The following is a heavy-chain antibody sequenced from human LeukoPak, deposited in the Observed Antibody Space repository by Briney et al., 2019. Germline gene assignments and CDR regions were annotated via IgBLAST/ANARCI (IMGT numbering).Heavy chain of an antibody. CDR2: INHSGST. Sequence: KPSETLSLTCAVYGGSFSGYYWSWIRQPPGKGLEWIGEINHSGSTNYNPSLKSRVTISVDTSKNQFSLNLSSVTAADTAVYYCARLGQQLVTPKFDYWGQGTLVTVSS. J-gene: IGHJ4*02. V-gene: IGHV4-34*01. D-gene: IGHD6-13*01. CDR3: ARLGQQLVTPKFDY. CDR1: GGSFSGYY.